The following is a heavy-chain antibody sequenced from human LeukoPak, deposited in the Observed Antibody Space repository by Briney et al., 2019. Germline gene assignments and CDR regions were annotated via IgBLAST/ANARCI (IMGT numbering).Heavy chain of an antibody. CDR2: IFYTGST. CDR1: GVSISGNY. J-gene: IGHJ4*02. D-gene: IGHD4-11*01. Sequence: SETLSLTCTVSGVSISGNYWSWIRQPPGKGLEWIGYIFYTGSTNYNPSLQSRVTILLDTSKNQFSLKLSSVSAADTAVYYCARGMDYSNYFDYWGQGTLVTVSS. V-gene: IGHV4-59*01. CDR3: ARGMDYSNYFDY.